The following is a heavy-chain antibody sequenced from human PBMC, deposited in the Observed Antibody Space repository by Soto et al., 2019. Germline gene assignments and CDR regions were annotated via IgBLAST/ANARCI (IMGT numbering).Heavy chain of an antibody. CDR2: IIPISDTT. J-gene: IGHJ6*02. CDR3: ARSQGSSTSLEIYYYYYYGMDV. V-gene: IGHV1-69*01. D-gene: IGHD2-2*01. CDR1: GGTFSSYA. Sequence: QVQLVQSGAEVKKPGSSVKVSCKASGGTFSSYAISWVRQAPGQGLEWMGGIIPISDTTNYAQKFQGRVTITADESTSPAYMELRSLRSEDTAVYYCARSQGSSTSLEIYYYYYYGMDVWGQGTTVTVSS.